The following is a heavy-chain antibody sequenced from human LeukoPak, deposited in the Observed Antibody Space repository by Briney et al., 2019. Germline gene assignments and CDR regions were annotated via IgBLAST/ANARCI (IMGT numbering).Heavy chain of an antibody. V-gene: IGHV3-23*01. CDR3: ATGSSSWYAGTFDI. J-gene: IGHJ3*02. CDR1: VFTFSSYA. Sequence: PGGSLRLSCAASVFTFSSYAMSWVRQAPGKGLEWVSAISGSGGSTYYADSVKGRFTISRDNSKNTLYLQMNSLRAEDTAVYYCATGSSSWYAGTFDIWGQGTMVSVSS. CDR2: ISGSGGST. D-gene: IGHD6-13*01.